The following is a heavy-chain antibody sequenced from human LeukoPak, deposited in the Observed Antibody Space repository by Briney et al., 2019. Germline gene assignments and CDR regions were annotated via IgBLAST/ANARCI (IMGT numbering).Heavy chain of an antibody. J-gene: IGHJ5*02. V-gene: IGHV4-34*01. CDR2: INHSGST. D-gene: IGHD3-16*01. CDR3: ARGKRGWFDP. CDR1: GGSFSGYY. Sequence: SETLSLTCAVYGGSFSGYYWSWIRQPPGKGLEWIGEINHSGSTNYNPSLKGRVTISVDTSKNQFSLKLSSVTAADTAVYYCARGKRGWFDPWGQGTLVTVSS.